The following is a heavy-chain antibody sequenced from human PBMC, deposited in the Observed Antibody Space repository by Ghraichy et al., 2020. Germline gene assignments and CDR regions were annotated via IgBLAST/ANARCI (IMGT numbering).Heavy chain of an antibody. V-gene: IGHV1-69*13. Sequence: SVKVSCKASGGTFSSYAISWVRQAPGQGLEWMGGIIPIFGTANYAQKFQGRVTITADESTSTAYMELSSLRSEVTSVYYCAMANCGGDCPTPYYYYYYGMDVWGQGTTVTVSS. CDR1: GGTFSSYA. CDR3: AMANCGGDCPTPYYYYYYGMDV. CDR2: IIPIFGTA. J-gene: IGHJ6*02. D-gene: IGHD2-21*02.